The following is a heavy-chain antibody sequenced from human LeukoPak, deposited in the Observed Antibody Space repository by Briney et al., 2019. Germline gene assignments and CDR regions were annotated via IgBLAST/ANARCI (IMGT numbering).Heavy chain of an antibody. CDR3: AGPRCSSTSCHYFDY. D-gene: IGHD2-2*01. CDR1: GYSFSTYW. V-gene: IGHV5-51*01. Sequence: GESLKISCKASGYSFSTYWIGWVRQMPGKGLEWMGIIYPRDSDTRYSPSFQGQVTISADKSISTAYLQWSSLKASDTAMYYCAGPRCSSTSCHYFDYWGQGTLVTVSS. CDR2: IYPRDSDT. J-gene: IGHJ4*02.